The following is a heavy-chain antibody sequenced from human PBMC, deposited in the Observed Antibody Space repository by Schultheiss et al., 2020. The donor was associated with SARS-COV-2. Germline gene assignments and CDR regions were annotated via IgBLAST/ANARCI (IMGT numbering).Heavy chain of an antibody. CDR3: AKDIGRWLQSHGFDI. Sequence: GGSLRLSCAASGFTFSSYSMNWVRQAPGKGLEWVSSISANSGSIAYADSVKGRFSISRDNAKNSLYLQMNSLRAEDTALYYCAKDIGRWLQSHGFDIWGQGTLVTVSS. CDR1: GFTFSSYS. J-gene: IGHJ3*02. V-gene: IGHV3-9*01. D-gene: IGHD5-24*01. CDR2: ISANSGSI.